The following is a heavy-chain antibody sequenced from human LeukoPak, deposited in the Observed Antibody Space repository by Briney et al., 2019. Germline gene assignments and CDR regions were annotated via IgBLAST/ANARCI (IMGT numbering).Heavy chain of an antibody. D-gene: IGHD1-26*01. CDR1: GFTVSSNY. J-gene: IGHJ4*02. Sequence: GGSLRLSCAASGFTVSSNYMSWVRQAPGKGLEGVSVIYSGGSTYYADSVKGRFAISRDNSKNTLYLQMNSLRAEDTAVYYCARYEIVGATIDYWGQGTLVTVSS. CDR3: ARYEIVGATIDY. CDR2: IYSGGST. V-gene: IGHV3-66*01.